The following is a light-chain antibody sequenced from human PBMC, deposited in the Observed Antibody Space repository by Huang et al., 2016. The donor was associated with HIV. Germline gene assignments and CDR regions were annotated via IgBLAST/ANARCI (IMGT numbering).Light chain of an antibody. CDR2: AAY. J-gene: IGKJ4*01. V-gene: IGKV1-27*01. Sequence: DIQMTQSPSSLSASVGDRVTITCRASQGISNSLDWYQQKPGKVPKLLIYAAYTLQSGGPSRFSGGGSGTDYTSTNSSRQPEEDATYYCQKYDSAPLTFGGGTKVEIK. CDR1: QGISNS. CDR3: QKYDSAPLT.